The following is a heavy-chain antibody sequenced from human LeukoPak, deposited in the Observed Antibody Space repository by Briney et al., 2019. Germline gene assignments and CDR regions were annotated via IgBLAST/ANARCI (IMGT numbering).Heavy chain of an antibody. V-gene: IGHV4-34*01. Sequence: SETLSLTCAVYGGSFSGYYWSWIRQPPGKGLEWIGEINHSGSTNYNPSRKSRVTISVDTSKNQVSVQLSSVTAADTVVYYCASGRGYSYGLFDYWGQGSLVTVSS. CDR3: ASGRGYSYGLFDY. D-gene: IGHD5-18*01. CDR1: GGSFSGYY. CDR2: INHSGST. J-gene: IGHJ4*02.